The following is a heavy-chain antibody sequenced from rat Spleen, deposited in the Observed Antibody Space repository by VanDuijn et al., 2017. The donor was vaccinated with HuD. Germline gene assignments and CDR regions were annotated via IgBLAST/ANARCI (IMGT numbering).Heavy chain of an antibody. J-gene: IGHJ4*01. CDR1: GFSLTSYH. V-gene: IGHV2-43*01. CDR2: IWTGAST. CDR3: TRDGYYSSYVMDA. D-gene: IGHD1-2*01. Sequence: QVQLKESGPGLVQPSQTLSLTCTVSGFSLTSYHVSWVRQPPGKGLEGMAVIWTGASTAYNSLLKSRLSFTRDITKSQVFLKMNSLQTEDTAIYFCTRDGYYSSYVMDALGQGASVTVSS.